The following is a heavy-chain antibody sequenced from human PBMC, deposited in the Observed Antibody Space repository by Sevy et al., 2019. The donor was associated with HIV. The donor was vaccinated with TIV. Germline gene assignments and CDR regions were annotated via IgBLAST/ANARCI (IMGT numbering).Heavy chain of an antibody. J-gene: IGHJ4*02. Sequence: GGSLRLSCAASGFTFSSYGMHWVRQAPGKGLEWVAVISYDGSNKYYADSVKGRFTISRDNSKNTLYLQMNSLRAEDTAVYYCAKGYYYGSGRYYDYWGQGTLGTVSS. D-gene: IGHD3-10*01. CDR2: ISYDGSNK. CDR1: GFTFSSYG. V-gene: IGHV3-30*18. CDR3: AKGYYYGSGRYYDY.